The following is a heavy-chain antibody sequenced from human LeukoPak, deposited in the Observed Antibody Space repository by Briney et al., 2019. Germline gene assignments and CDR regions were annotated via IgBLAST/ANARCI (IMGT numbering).Heavy chain of an antibody. D-gene: IGHD3-3*01. CDR3: AKDGLQSSEWXPPLNY. Sequence: GGSLRLSCAASGFTLSSYAMSWVRQAPGKGLEWVSLISGNAGSTYYADSVKGRFTISRDITKNTLYLQMNSLRAEDTATYYCAKDGLQSSEWXPPLNYWGQGTLVTVSS. CDR1: GFTLSSYA. CDR2: ISGNAGST. J-gene: IGHJ4*02. V-gene: IGHV3-23*01.